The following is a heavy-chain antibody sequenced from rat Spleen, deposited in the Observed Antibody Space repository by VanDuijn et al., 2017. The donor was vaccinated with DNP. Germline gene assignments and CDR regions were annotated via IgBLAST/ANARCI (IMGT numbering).Heavy chain of an antibody. CDR2: ISYDGSST. CDR3: ARGYSPMDA. J-gene: IGHJ4*01. CDR1: GFTFSDYN. Sequence: EVQLVESGGGLVQPGRSLKLSCAASGFTFSDYNMAWVRQAPKKGLEWVATISYDGSSTYYRDSVKGRFTISRDNAKSTLYLQMDSLRSEDTATYYCARGYSPMDAWGQGTSVTVSS. V-gene: IGHV5-7*01. D-gene: IGHD1-12*03.